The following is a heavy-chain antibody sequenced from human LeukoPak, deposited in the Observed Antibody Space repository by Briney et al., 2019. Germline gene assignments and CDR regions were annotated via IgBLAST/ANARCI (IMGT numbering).Heavy chain of an antibody. J-gene: IGHJ4*02. CDR2: IIPIFGTA. V-gene: IGHV1-69*06. D-gene: IGHD3-10*01. CDR1: GGTFSSYA. Sequence: GASVKVSCKASGGTFSSYAISWVRQAPGQGLEWMGGIIPIFGTANYAQKFQGRVTMTEDTSTDTAYMELSSLRSEDTAVYYCARVPGGSGSYFDYWGQGTLVTVSS. CDR3: ARVPGGSGSYFDY.